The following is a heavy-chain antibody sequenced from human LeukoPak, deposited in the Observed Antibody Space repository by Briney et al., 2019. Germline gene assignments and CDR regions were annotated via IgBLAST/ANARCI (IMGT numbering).Heavy chain of an antibody. V-gene: IGHV1-8*01. Sequence: GASVKVSCKASGYSLTTYDFNWVRQATGQGLEWMGWMNPNSARTGYAQKFQGRVTMTWDASINTAYLELNSLTSDDTAIYFCARAAKYSPYYFDYWGQGSLVTVSS. J-gene: IGHJ4*02. CDR3: ARAAKYSPYYFDY. CDR1: GYSLTTYD. D-gene: IGHD6-6*01. CDR2: MNPNSART.